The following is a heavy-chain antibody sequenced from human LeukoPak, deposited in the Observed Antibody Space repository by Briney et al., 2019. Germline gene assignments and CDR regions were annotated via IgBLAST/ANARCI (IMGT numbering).Heavy chain of an antibody. CDR1: GFTVSSNY. Sequence: GGSLRLSCAASGFTVSSNYMSWVRQAPGKGLEWISYISSSGSTIYYADSVKGRFTISRDNAKNSLYLQMNSLRAEDTAVYYCAELGITMIGGVWGKGTTVTISS. CDR2: ISSSGSTI. V-gene: IGHV3-11*04. D-gene: IGHD3-10*02. J-gene: IGHJ6*04. CDR3: AELGITMIGGV.